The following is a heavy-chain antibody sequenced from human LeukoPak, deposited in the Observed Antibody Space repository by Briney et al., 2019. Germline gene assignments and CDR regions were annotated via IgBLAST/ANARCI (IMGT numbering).Heavy chain of an antibody. J-gene: IGHJ2*01. V-gene: IGHV4-59*08. CDR1: GGSISSYY. CDR2: IYYSGST. CDR3: ARPYSSGWYNWYFDL. D-gene: IGHD6-19*01. Sequence: SETLSLTCTVSGGSISSYYWSWIRQPPGKGLEWIGNIYYSGSTNYNPSLKSRVTISVDTSKNQFSLKLSSVTAADTAAYYCARPYSSGWYNWYFDLWGRGTLVTVSS.